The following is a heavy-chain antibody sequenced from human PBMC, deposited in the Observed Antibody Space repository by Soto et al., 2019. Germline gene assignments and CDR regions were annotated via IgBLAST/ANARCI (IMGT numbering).Heavy chain of an antibody. V-gene: IGHV4-31*03. J-gene: IGHJ3*02. CDR3: ARRALWSGYFLDAFDI. D-gene: IGHD3-3*01. CDR1: GGSISSGGYY. Sequence: QVQLQESGPGLVKPSQTLSLTCTVSGGSISSGGYYWSWIRQHPGKGLEWIGYIYYSGSTYYNPSLKSRVTISVDTSKNQSSLKLSSVTAADTAVYYCARRALWSGYFLDAFDIWGQGTMVTVSS. CDR2: IYYSGST.